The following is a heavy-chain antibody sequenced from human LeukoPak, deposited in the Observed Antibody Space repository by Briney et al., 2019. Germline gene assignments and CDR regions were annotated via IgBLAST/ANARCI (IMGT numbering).Heavy chain of an antibody. D-gene: IGHD3-10*01. CDR1: GFTFSNYV. J-gene: IGHJ4*02. V-gene: IGHV3-23*01. CDR3: AKDDAWLRFGE. Sequence: GGSLRLSCAASGFTFSNYVISWVRQAPGKGLEWVSGISPSADIKYYADSVKGRFTISRDNSKNMLYLEVISLTADDTAVYYCAKDDAWLRFGEWSQGTLVTVSS. CDR2: ISPSADIK.